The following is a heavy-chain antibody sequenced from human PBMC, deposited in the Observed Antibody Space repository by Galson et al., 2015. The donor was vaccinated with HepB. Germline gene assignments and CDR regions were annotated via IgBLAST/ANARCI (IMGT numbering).Heavy chain of an antibody. J-gene: IGHJ6*02. CDR1: GYTFTSYG. CDR3: AKDQRGYSRDYYGMDV. V-gene: IGHV1-18*04. Sequence: SVKVSCKASGYTFTSYGISWVRQAPGQGLEWMGWISAYNGNTNYAQKLQGRVTMTTDTSTSTAYMELRSLRAEDTAVYYCAKDQRGYSRDYYGMDVWGQGTTVTVSS. D-gene: IGHD3-3*01. CDR2: ISAYNGNT.